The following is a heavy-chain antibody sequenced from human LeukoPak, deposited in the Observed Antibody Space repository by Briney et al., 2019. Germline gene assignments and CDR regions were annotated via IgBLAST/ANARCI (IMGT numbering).Heavy chain of an antibody. Sequence: PGGSLRLSCAASGFTFSSYGVHWVRQAPGKGLEWVAVIWYDGSNKYYADSVKGRFTISRDNSKNTLYLQMNSLRAEDTAVYYCARDRRYCSGGSCLYYFDYWGQGTLVTVSS. J-gene: IGHJ4*02. CDR1: GFTFSSYG. V-gene: IGHV3-33*01. CDR3: ARDRRYCSGGSCLYYFDY. CDR2: IWYDGSNK. D-gene: IGHD2-15*01.